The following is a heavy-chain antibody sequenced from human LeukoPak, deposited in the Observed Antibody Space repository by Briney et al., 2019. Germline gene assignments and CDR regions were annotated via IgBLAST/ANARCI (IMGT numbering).Heavy chain of an antibody. V-gene: IGHV3-23*01. CDR1: GFTFSSYA. Sequence: GGSLRLSCAASGFTFSSYAMRWVRQAPGKGLEWVSAISGSGGSTYYADSVKGRFTISRDNSKNTLYLQMNSLRAEDTAVYYCEKDTSSSSVGDAFDSWGKGTMVTVS. CDR2: ISGSGGST. CDR3: EKDTSSSSVGDAFDS. D-gene: IGHD6-6*01. J-gene: IGHJ3*02.